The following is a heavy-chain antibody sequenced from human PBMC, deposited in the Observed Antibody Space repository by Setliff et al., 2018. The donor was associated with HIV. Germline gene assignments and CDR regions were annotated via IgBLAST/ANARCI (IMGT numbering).Heavy chain of an antibody. CDR1: GYTFTSYA. V-gene: IGHV1-3*01. D-gene: IGHD1-26*01. J-gene: IGHJ4*02. CDR3: ASPGGGSLTYYFDY. Sequence: ASVKVSCKASGYTFTSYAMHWVRQAPGQRLEWMGWINAGNGDTKYSQKFQGRVTATTDTSASTAYMELSSLRSEDTAVYYCASPGGGSLTYYFDYWGQGTLVTVSS. CDR2: INAGNGDT.